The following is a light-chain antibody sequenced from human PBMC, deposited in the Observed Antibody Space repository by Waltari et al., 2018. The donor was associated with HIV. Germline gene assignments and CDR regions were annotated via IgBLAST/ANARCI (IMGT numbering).Light chain of an antibody. V-gene: IGLV1-51*01. CDR2: DNK. J-gene: IGLJ2*01. Sequence: QSVLTQPPSVSAAPGQMVNISCSGSSSNIGSNYVSWYQHLPGTAPKLLIYDNKERPSGIPDRFSASKSGTSVALDITGLQTGDEGDYYCGTWDSSLSAVVFGGGTKLTVL. CDR3: GTWDSSLSAVV. CDR1: SSNIGSNY.